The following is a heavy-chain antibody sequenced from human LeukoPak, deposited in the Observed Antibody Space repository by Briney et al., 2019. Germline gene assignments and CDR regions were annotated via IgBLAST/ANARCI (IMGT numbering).Heavy chain of an antibody. CDR1: GYTFTGYY. J-gene: IGHJ4*02. Sequence: GASVKVSCKASGYTFTGYYMHWVRQAPGQGLEWMGWINPNSGGTNYAQKFQGRVTMTRDTSISTAYMELSRLRSDDTAVYYCARMGSSSPLSFDYWGQGTLVTVSS. V-gene: IGHV1-2*02. D-gene: IGHD6-6*01. CDR3: ARMGSSSPLSFDY. CDR2: INPNSGGT.